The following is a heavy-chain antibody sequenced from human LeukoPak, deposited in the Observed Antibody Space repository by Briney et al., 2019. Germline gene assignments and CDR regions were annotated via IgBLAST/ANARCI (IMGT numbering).Heavy chain of an antibody. D-gene: IGHD6-13*01. J-gene: IGHJ4*02. CDR2: IYYHGST. Sequence: SETLSLTCIVSGDPISSYRNYKWGWIRHPPGKGLEWIGYIYYHGSTNYNPSLKSRVTFSVDTSKNQFSLRLSSVTAADTAVYYCAREYSASDYWGQGTLVTVSS. CDR1: GDPISSYRNYK. V-gene: IGHV4-61*01. CDR3: AREYSASDY.